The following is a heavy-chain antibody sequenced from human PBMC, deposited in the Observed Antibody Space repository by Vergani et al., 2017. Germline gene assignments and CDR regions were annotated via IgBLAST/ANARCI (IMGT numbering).Heavy chain of an antibody. CDR3: AREFRVVPAAIRHYYYYGMDV. J-gene: IGHJ6*02. CDR2: IRSKAYGGTT. D-gene: IGHD2-2*02. V-gene: IGHV3-49*03. Sequence: EVQLVESGGGLVQPGRSLRLSCTASGFTFGDYAMSWFRQAPGKGLEWVGFIRSKAYGGTTEYAASVKGRFTISRDDSKSIAYLQMNSLKTEDTAVYYCAREFRVVPAAIRHYYYYGMDVWGQGTTVTVSS. CDR1: GFTFGDYA.